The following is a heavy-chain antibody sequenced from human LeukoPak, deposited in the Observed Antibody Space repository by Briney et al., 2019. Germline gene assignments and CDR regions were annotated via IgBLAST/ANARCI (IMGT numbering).Heavy chain of an antibody. Sequence: SETLSLTCTVSGGSISSYYWSWIRQPPGKGLEWIGYIYYSGSTNYNPSLKSRVTISVDTSKNQFSLKLSSVTAADTAVYYCATAKWASSWVARGHPNDAFDIWGQGTMVTVSS. CDR2: IYYSGST. CDR1: GGSISSYY. CDR3: ATAKWASSWVARGHPNDAFDI. D-gene: IGHD6-13*01. V-gene: IGHV4-59*01. J-gene: IGHJ3*02.